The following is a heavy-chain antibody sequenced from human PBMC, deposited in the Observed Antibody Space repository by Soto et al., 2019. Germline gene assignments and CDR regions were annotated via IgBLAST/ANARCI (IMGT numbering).Heavy chain of an antibody. V-gene: IGHV3-48*02. CDR1: GFTFSSYS. CDR3: AREDILGARSFDY. CDR2: ISSGSKTI. Sequence: PGGSLRLSCAASGFTFSSYSVNWVRQAPGKGLEWVSYISSGSKTIFYADSVKGRFTVSRDNAKNSQYLQMNSLGDEDTAVYYCAREDILGARSFDYWGQGTLVTVSS. D-gene: IGHD1-26*01. J-gene: IGHJ4*02.